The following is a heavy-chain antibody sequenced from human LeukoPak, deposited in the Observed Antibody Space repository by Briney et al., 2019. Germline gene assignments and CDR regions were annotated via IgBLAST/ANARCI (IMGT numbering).Heavy chain of an antibody. Sequence: SETLSLTCTVSGYSISSGYYWGWIRQPPGKGLEWIGSIYHSGRTFYNPSLKSRVTISVDTSKNQFSLKLTSVTAADTAVYYCARILIVRQWPAHDYWGQGTLVTVSS. V-gene: IGHV4-38-2*02. CDR3: ARILIVRQWPAHDY. CDR2: IYHSGRT. J-gene: IGHJ4*02. D-gene: IGHD6-19*01. CDR1: GYSISSGYY.